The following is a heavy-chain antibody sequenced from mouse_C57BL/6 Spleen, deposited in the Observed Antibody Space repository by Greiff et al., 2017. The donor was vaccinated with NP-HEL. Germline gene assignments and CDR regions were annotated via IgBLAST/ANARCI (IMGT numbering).Heavy chain of an antibody. J-gene: IGHJ2*01. CDR1: GYSFTGYF. Sequence: VQLKQSGPELVKPGDSVKISCKASGYSFTGYFMNWVMQSHGKSLEWIGRINPYNGDTFYNQKFKGKATLTVDKSSSTAHMELRSLTSEDSAVYYCARRSFITTVYFDYWGQGTTLTVSS. CDR3: ARRSFITTVYFDY. CDR2: INPYNGDT. V-gene: IGHV1-20*01. D-gene: IGHD1-1*01.